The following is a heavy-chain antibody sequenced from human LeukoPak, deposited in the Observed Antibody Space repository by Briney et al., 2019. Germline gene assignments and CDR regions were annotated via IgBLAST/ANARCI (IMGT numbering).Heavy chain of an antibody. J-gene: IGHJ3*02. Sequence: GGSLRLSCAASRFTFSSYSMNWVRQAPGKGLECVSVIANDGRTYYANSVKGRFTISRDNAKNTLYLQMNSLRAEDTAVYYCASLRWLQPVAFDIWGQGTMVTVSS. CDR3: ASLRWLQPVAFDI. V-gene: IGHV3-66*01. D-gene: IGHD5-24*01. CDR1: RFTFSSYS. CDR2: IANDGRT.